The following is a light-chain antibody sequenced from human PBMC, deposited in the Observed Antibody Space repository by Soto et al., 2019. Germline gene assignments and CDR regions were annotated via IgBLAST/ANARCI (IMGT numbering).Light chain of an antibody. CDR2: AAS. Sequence: DIQMTQSPSTLSASVVDRVTITFRASQSISSYLNWYQQKPGKAPKLLIYAASSLQSGVPSRFSGSGSGTEFTLTITSLQADDFATYYCHQYSSFWTFGQGTKVDIK. J-gene: IGKJ1*01. CDR3: HQYSSFWT. CDR1: QSISSY. V-gene: IGKV1-5*01.